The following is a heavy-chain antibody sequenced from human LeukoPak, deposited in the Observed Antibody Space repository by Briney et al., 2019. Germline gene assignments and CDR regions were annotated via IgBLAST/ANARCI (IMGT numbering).Heavy chain of an antibody. D-gene: IGHD1-26*01. CDR1: GGSISSGSYY. Sequence: SETLSLTCTVSGGSISSGSYYWSWIRQPAGKGLEWIGRIYTSGSTNYNPSLKSRVTISVDTSKNQFSLKLSSVTAADTAVYYCARKIGNSTPFNWFDPWGQGTLVTVSS. J-gene: IGHJ5*02. CDR2: IYTSGST. CDR3: ARKIGNSTPFNWFDP. V-gene: IGHV4-61*02.